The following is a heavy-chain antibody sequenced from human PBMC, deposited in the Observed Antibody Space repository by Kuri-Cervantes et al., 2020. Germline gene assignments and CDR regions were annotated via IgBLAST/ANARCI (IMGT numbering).Heavy chain of an antibody. J-gene: IGHJ3*02. D-gene: IGHD3-22*01. CDR1: GFTFSNYG. CDR3: ARDNRDYDSIAFDI. V-gene: IGHV3-30*03. CDR2: ISYDGSNK. Sequence: GGSLRLSRAASGFTFSNYGVHWVRQAPGKGLEWVAVISYDGSNKYYVYSVKGGFTISRDDSKNTLYLQMNSLRAEDTAVYYCARDNRDYDSIAFDIWGQGTMVTVSS.